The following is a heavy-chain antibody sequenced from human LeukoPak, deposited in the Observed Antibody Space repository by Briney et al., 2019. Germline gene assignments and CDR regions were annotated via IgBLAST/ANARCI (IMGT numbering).Heavy chain of an antibody. D-gene: IGHD3-10*01. CDR3: VKDLMRDRWFGES. CDR2: IRYDGSEE. CDR1: GFTFSSYG. V-gene: IGHV3-30*02. J-gene: IGHJ5*02. Sequence: GGSLRLSCAASGFTFSSYGMHWVRQPPGKGLEWVAFIRYDGSEEYYADSVKGRSTISRDSSKNTLYLQMSSLRDEDTAVYYCVKDLMRDRWFGESWGQGTLVTVSS.